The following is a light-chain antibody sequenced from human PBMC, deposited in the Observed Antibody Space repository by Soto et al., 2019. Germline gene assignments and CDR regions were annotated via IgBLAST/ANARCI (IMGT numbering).Light chain of an antibody. J-gene: IGLJ2*01. V-gene: IGLV2-14*01. CDR3: SSYTDTGTHVV. Sequence: QSALTQPASVSGSPGQSITISCTGTSSDVGGYNYVSWYQQHPGKAPKLMIYEVRNRPSGVSNRFSGSKSGTTTSLTISGLQAEDKADYYCSSYTDTGTHVVFGGGTKLTVL. CDR1: SSDVGGYNY. CDR2: EVR.